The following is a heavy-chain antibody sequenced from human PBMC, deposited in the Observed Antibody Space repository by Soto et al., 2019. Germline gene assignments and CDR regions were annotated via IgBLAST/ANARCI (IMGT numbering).Heavy chain of an antibody. D-gene: IGHD3-10*01. Sequence: LSLTCAVYGGSFSGCYWSWIRQPPGKGLEWIGEINHSGSTNYNPSLKSRVTISVDTSKNQFSLKLSSVTAADTAVYYCARVAYGSGSYLDYWGQGTLVTVSS. CDR2: INHSGST. CDR3: ARVAYGSGSYLDY. CDR1: GGSFSGCY. V-gene: IGHV4-34*01. J-gene: IGHJ4*02.